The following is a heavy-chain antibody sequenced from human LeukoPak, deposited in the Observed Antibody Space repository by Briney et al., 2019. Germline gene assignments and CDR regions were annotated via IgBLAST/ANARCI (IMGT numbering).Heavy chain of an antibody. CDR1: GGSISSSSYY. J-gene: IGHJ6*03. V-gene: IGHV4-39*07. CDR2: IYYSGST. D-gene: IGHD6-13*01. CDR3: ARETGSSWYRNLYYYYYMDV. Sequence: SETLSLTCTVSGGSISSSSYYWGWIRQPPGKGLEWIGSIYYSGSTYYNPSLKSRVIISVDTSKNQFSLKLSSVTAADTAVYYCARETGSSWYRNLYYYYYMDVWGKGTTVTVSS.